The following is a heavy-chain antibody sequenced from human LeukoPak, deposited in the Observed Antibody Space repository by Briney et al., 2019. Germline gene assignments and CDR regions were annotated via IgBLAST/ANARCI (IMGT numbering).Heavy chain of an antibody. V-gene: IGHV4-61*02. Sequence: SETLSLTCAVSVGSISTGGYSWSWIRQPTGKGLEWIGRIYTSGSTNYNPSLKSRVTMSVDTSKNQFSLKLSSVTAADTAVYYCARVAPNVDTAMAVSPEAFDYWGQGTLVTVSS. J-gene: IGHJ4*02. D-gene: IGHD5-18*01. CDR2: IYTSGST. CDR3: ARVAPNVDTAMAVSPEAFDY. CDR1: VGSISTGGYS.